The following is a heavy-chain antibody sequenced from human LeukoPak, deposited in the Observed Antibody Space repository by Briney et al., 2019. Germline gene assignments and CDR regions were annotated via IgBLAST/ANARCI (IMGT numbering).Heavy chain of an antibody. J-gene: IGHJ3*02. V-gene: IGHV3-30*04. CDR3: ARVRSDCYDSSGYYFDAFDI. D-gene: IGHD3-22*01. CDR1: GFTFSSYA. CDR2: ISYDGSNK. Sequence: GGSLRLSCAASGFTFSSYAMHWVRQAPGKGLEWVAVISYDGSNKYYADSVKGRFTISRDNSKNTLYLQMNSLRAEDTAVYYCARVRSDCYDSSGYYFDAFDIWGQGTMVTVSS.